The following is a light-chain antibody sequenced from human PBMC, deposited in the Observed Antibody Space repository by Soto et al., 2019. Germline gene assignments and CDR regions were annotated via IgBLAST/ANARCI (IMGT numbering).Light chain of an antibody. CDR3: CSYAGSYTFEMV. J-gene: IGLJ2*01. CDR1: SSDVGGYNY. V-gene: IGLV2-11*01. CDR2: DVS. Sequence: QSALTQTRSVSWSPGQSVTISCTGTSSDVGGYNYVSWYQQHPGKAPKLMIYDVSKRPSGVPDRFSGSKSGNTASLTISGLQAEDEADYYCCSYAGSYTFEMVFGGGTKVTVL.